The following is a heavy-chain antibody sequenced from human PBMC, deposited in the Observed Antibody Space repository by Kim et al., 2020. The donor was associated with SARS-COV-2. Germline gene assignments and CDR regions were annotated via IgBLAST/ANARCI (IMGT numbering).Heavy chain of an antibody. Sequence: PSPKSRVTIAVDTAKNQFSLKLSAVTAADTAVYYCARVHAFTMVRGVIYYWGQGTLVTVSS. D-gene: IGHD3-10*01. J-gene: IGHJ4*02. V-gene: IGHV4-39*07. CDR3: ARVHAFTMVRGVIYY.